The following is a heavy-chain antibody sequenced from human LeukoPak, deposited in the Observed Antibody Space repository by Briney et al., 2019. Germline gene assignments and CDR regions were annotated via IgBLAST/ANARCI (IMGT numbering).Heavy chain of an antibody. Sequence: SETLSLTCTVSGGSISSCSYYWGWIRQPPGKGLEWIGSIYYSGSTYYNPSLKSRVTISVDTSKNQFSLKLSSVTAADTAVYYCASGSGKETGYYGPVDYWGQGTLVTVSS. V-gene: IGHV4-39*01. D-gene: IGHD3-9*01. CDR2: IYYSGST. J-gene: IGHJ4*02. CDR1: GGSISSCSYY. CDR3: ASGSGKETGYYGPVDY.